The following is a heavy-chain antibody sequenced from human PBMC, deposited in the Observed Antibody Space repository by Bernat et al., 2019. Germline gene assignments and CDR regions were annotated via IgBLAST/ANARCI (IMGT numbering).Heavy chain of an antibody. D-gene: IGHD6-19*01. CDR3: TREVGSGWSQYFDY. V-gene: IGHV3-23*01. J-gene: IGHJ4*02. CDR2: ISGSGGST. CDR1: GFTFRSYA. Sequence: EVQLLESGGGLVQPGGSLRLSCAASGFTFRSYAMSWVRQAPGKGLEWVSGISGSGGSTYYADSVKGRFTISRDNFKNTLYLQMNSLRAEDTAVYYCTREVGSGWSQYFDYWGQGTLVTVSS.